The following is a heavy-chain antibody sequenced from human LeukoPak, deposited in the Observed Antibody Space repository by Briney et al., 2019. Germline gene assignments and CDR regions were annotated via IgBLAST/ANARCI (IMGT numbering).Heavy chain of an antibody. CDR2: IYYSGST. V-gene: IGHV4-31*03. D-gene: IGHD4-23*01. Sequence: SETLSLTCTVPGGSISSGGYYWSWIRQHPGKGLEWIGYIYYSGSTYYNPSLKSRVTISVDTSKNQFSLKLSSVTAADTAVYYRARDAWNGNSPLDYWGQGTLVTVSS. J-gene: IGHJ4*02. CDR3: ARDAWNGNSPLDY. CDR1: GGSISSGGYY.